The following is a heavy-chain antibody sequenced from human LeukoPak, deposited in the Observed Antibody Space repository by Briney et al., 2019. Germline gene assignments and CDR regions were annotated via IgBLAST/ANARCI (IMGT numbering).Heavy chain of an antibody. D-gene: IGHD3-3*01. V-gene: IGHV4-59*12. CDR3: ARRTYYDFWSAGRPFDY. CDR2: IYYSGST. J-gene: IGHJ4*02. Sequence: SETLSLTCTVSGGSISSYYWSWIRQPPGKGLEWIGYIYYSGSTNYNPSLKSRVTISVDTSKNQFSLKLSSVTAADTAVYYCARRTYYDFWSAGRPFDYWGQGTLVTVSS. CDR1: GGSISSYY.